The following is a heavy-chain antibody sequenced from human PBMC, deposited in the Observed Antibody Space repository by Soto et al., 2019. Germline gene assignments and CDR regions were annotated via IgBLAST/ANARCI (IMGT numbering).Heavy chain of an antibody. CDR1: GFTFSSYA. Sequence: TGGSLRLSCAASGFTFSSYAMSWVRQAPGKGLEWVSAISGSGGSTYYADSVKGRFTISRDNSKNTLYLQMNSLRAEDTAVYYCAKDWGSNDAFDLWGQGTMVTVSS. D-gene: IGHD3-16*01. CDR3: AKDWGSNDAFDL. J-gene: IGHJ3*01. CDR2: ISGSGGST. V-gene: IGHV3-23*01.